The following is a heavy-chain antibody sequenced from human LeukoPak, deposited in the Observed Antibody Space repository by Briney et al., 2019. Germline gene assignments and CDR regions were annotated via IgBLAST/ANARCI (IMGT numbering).Heavy chain of an antibody. CDR3: ARDAVDTANAV. CDR2: INSDGSIT. D-gene: IGHD5-18*01. Sequence: GGSLRLSCAASGFTFTTYWMHWVRQAPGKGLVWVSHINSDGSITSYADSVKSRFTISRDNAKNTLYLQMNSLRAEDTAVYYCARDAVDTANAVWGQGTTVTVSS. V-gene: IGHV3-74*01. J-gene: IGHJ6*02. CDR1: GFTFTTYW.